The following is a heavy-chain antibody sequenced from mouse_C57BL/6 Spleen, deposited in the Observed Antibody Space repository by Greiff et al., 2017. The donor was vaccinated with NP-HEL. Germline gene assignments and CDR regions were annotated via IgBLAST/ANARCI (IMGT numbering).Heavy chain of an antibody. CDR2: ISSGGSYT. CDR3: ARGGYDYEGFAY. D-gene: IGHD2-4*01. J-gene: IGHJ3*01. Sequence: EVKLMESGGDLVKPGGSLKLSCAASGFTFSSYGMSWVRQTPDKRLEWVATISSGGSYTYYPDSVKGRFTISRDNAKNTLYLQMSSLKSEDTAMYYCARGGYDYEGFAYWGQGTLVTVSA. CDR1: GFTFSSYG. V-gene: IGHV5-6*02.